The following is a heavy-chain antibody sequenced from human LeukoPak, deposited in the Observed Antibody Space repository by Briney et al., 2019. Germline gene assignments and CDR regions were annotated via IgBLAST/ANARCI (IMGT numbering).Heavy chain of an antibody. V-gene: IGHV3-30*04. CDR1: GFTFSSYA. J-gene: IGHJ4*02. CDR2: ISYDGSNK. Sequence: GGSLRLSCAASGFTFSSYAMHWVHQAPGKGLEWVAVISYDGSNKYYADSVKGRFTISRDNSKNTLYLQMNSLRAEDTAVYYCARDLGFDYWGQGTLVTVSS. CDR3: ARDLGFDY.